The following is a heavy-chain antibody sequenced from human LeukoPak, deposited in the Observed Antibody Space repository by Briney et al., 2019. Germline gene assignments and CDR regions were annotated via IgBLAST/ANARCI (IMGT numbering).Heavy chain of an antibody. Sequence: SETLSLTCTVSGGSISSSSYYWSWIRQHPGKGLEWIRYIYYSGSTYYNPSLKSRVTISVDTSKNQFSLKLSSVTAADTAVYYCARDNDIVVVPAAKSYYYYGMDVWGQGTTVTVSS. CDR2: IYYSGST. CDR3: ARDNDIVVVPAAKSYYYYGMDV. CDR1: GGSISSSSYY. J-gene: IGHJ6*02. V-gene: IGHV4-31*03. D-gene: IGHD2-2*01.